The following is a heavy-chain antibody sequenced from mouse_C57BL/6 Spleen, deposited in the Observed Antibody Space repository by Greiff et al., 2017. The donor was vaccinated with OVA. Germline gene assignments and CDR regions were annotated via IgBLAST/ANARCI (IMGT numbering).Heavy chain of an antibody. CDR2: IYPGDGDT. D-gene: IGHD2-3*01. J-gene: IGHJ2*01. CDR1: GYAFSSSW. CDR3: ARGTIDGDYFDY. V-gene: IGHV1-82*01. Sequence: VKLVESGPELVKPGASVKISCKASGYAFSSSWMNWVKQRPGKGLEWIGRIYPGDGDTNYNGKFKGKATLTADKSSSTAYMQLSSLTSEDSAVYFCARGTIDGDYFDYWGQGTTLTVSS.